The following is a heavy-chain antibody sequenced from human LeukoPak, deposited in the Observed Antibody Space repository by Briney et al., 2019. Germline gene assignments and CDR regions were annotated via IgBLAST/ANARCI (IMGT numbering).Heavy chain of an antibody. CDR3: AKSELKDFFED. CDR2: ISSSGGSI. CDR1: EFTLSSYA. D-gene: IGHD1-26*01. J-gene: IGHJ4*02. Sequence: PGGSLRLSCEASEFTLSSYAMNWVRQAPGKGLEWVSIISSSGGSIYYADSVKGRFTISRDNSKNTLYQQMNSLRAEDTAVYYCAKSELKDFFEDWGQGTLVTVSS. V-gene: IGHV3-23*01.